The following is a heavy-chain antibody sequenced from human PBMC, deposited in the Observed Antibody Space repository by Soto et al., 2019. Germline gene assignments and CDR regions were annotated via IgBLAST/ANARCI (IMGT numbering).Heavy chain of an antibody. CDR3: AKDAKGASAPYFFDD. D-gene: IGHD6-13*01. V-gene: IGHV3-23*01. J-gene: IGHJ4*02. CDR1: GFTFDSYA. CDR2: LGGSGATT. Sequence: EVQLLQSEGGLVQPGGSLRLSCAASGFTFDSYAMSWVRQAPGKGPEWVSALGGSGATTHYADSVKGRFTISRDNSKNTVYLQMNSLSVEDTAVYYCAKDAKGASAPYFFDDWGQGTLVIVSS.